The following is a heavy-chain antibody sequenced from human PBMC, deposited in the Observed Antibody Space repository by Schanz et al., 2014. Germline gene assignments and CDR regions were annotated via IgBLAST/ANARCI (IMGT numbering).Heavy chain of an antibody. CDR2: ISHSGGSK. V-gene: IGHV3-23*01. CDR3: AKDAYCAGDCFPAEYFQH. CDR1: GFTFNSYA. Sequence: DVQLLESGGGLVQPGGSLRLSCAASGFTFNSYAMTWVRQAPGKGLEWVSSISHSGGSKYYADSVKGRFTISRDNSENTLYLQMNSLSADDTAVFYCAKDAYCAGDCFPAEYFQHWGQGTLVTVSS. J-gene: IGHJ1*01. D-gene: IGHD2-21*02.